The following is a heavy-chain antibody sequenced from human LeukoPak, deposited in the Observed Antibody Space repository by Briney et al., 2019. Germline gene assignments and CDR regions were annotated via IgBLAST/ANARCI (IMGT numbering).Heavy chain of an antibody. J-gene: IGHJ4*02. CDR3: ASDPRGRGSCFY. D-gene: IGHD2-15*01. V-gene: IGHV1-69*05. CDR2: IIPILGTA. CDR1: GGTFSSYA. Sequence: SVKVSCKASGGTFSSYAISWVRQAPGQGLEWMGGIIPILGTANYAQKFQGRVTITTDESTSTAYMELSSLRSEDTAVYYCASDPRGRGSCFYWGQGTLVTVSS.